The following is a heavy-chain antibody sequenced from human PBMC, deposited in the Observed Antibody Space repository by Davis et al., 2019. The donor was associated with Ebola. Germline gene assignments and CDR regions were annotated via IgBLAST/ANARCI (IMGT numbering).Heavy chain of an antibody. V-gene: IGHV3-66*02. CDR3: AKNSGSSSSTFFDY. Sequence: GESLKISCAASGFTVSSNYMSWVRQAPGKGLEWVSVIYSGGSTYYADSVKGRFTISRDNSKNTLYLQMNSLRAEDTAVYYCAKNSGSSSSTFFDYWGQGTLVTVSS. CDR1: GFTVSSNY. J-gene: IGHJ4*02. D-gene: IGHD6-6*01. CDR2: IYSGGST.